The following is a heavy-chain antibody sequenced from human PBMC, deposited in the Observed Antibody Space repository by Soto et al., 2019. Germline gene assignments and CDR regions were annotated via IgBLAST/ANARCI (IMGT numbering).Heavy chain of an antibody. V-gene: IGHV1-18*01. CDR3: ARDKSVTTSGWFDP. D-gene: IGHD4-17*01. CDR1: GYTFTSYG. J-gene: IGHJ5*02. CDR2: ISAYNGNT. Sequence: GASVKVSCKASGYTFTSYGISWVRQAPGQGLEWMGWISAYNGNTNYAQKLQGRVTMTTDTSTSTAYMELRSLRSDDTAVYYCARDKSVTTSGWFDPWGQGTLVTVSS.